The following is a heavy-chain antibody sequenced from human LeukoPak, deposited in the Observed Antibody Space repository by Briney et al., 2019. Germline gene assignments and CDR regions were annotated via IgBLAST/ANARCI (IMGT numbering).Heavy chain of an antibody. Sequence: SVKVSCKASGYTFTGYYMHWVRQAPGQGLEWMGWINPNSGGTNYAQKFQGRVTMTRDTSISTAYMELSSLRSEDTAVYYCASSEDIVVVPAAIDYYYYGMDVWGQGTTVTVSS. CDR1: GYTFTGYY. J-gene: IGHJ6*02. CDR2: INPNSGGT. V-gene: IGHV1-2*02. CDR3: ASSEDIVVVPAAIDYYYYGMDV. D-gene: IGHD2-2*01.